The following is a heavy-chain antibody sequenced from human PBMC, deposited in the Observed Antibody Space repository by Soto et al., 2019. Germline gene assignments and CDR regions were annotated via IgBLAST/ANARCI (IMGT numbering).Heavy chain of an antibody. CDR1: GFTLRSYG. D-gene: IGHD6-6*01. Sequence: PWGSLGLCCAACGFTLRSYGMPWVRQATGKGLEWVAVIWYDGSNKYYADSVKGRFTISRDNSKNTLYLQMNSLRAEDTAVYYCARDQYSSSSVNLLRPAKDYYYYGMDVWGQGTTVTVSS. V-gene: IGHV3-33*01. J-gene: IGHJ6*02. CDR2: IWYDGSNK. CDR3: ARDQYSSSSVNLLRPAKDYYYYGMDV.